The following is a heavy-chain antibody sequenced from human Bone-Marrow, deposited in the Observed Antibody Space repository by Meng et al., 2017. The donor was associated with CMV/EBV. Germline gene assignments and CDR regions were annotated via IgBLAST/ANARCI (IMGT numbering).Heavy chain of an antibody. D-gene: IGHD1-26*01. Sequence: GESLKISCAASGFTFSSYAMHWVRQAPGKGLEWVAVISYDDSNKYYADSVKGRFTISRDNSKNTLYLQMNSLRAEDTAVYYCARGLESGTQRGFFDCWGQGTLVTVSS. CDR3: ARGLESGTQRGFFDC. V-gene: IGHV3-30*04. CDR1: GFTFSSYA. CDR2: ISYDDSNK. J-gene: IGHJ4*02.